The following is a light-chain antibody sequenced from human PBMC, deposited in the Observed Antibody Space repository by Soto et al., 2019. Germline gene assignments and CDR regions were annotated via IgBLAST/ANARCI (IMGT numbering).Light chain of an antibody. J-gene: IGKJ4*01. CDR3: QQYKNWLT. Sequence: EIVMTQSRVTLSVSPGERATLSCRASQSVSSSLAWYQQKPGQPPRLLIYGASTRATGIPARFSGSGSGTEFTLTINSLQPEAFALYYCQQYKNWLTFGGGTKVEIK. CDR1: QSVSSS. CDR2: GAS. V-gene: IGKV3-15*01.